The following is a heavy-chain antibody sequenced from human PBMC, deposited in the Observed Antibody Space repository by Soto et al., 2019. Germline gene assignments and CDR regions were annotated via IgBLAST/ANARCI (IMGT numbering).Heavy chain of an antibody. CDR2: FDPEDGET. V-gene: IGHV1-24*01. CDR3: ATYSPGVDGYSPFDY. D-gene: IGHD4-4*01. J-gene: IGHJ4*02. Sequence: ASVKVSCTVSGYTLSELSMHWVRQAPGKGLEWMGGFDPEDGETIYAQKFQGRVTMTEDTSTDTAYMELSSLRSEDTAVYYCATYSPGVDGYSPFDYWGQGTLVTVS. CDR1: GYTLSELS.